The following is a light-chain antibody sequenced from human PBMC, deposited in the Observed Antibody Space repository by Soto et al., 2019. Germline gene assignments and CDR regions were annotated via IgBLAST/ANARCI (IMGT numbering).Light chain of an antibody. V-gene: IGKV1-5*01. Sequence: DVQMSLSPFTVSASEGARVIITCRASQSISSWLAWYQQKPGKAPKLLIYDASSLESGVPSRFSGSGSGTEFTLTVSSLQPEDFATYYCVQHYSYPLTFGEGTKVDIK. CDR1: QSISSW. J-gene: IGKJ4*01. CDR2: DAS. CDR3: VQHYSYPLT.